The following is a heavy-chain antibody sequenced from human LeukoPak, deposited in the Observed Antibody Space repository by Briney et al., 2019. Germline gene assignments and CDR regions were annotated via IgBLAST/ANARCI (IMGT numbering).Heavy chain of an antibody. Sequence: SETLSLTRTVSGGSICYYYWSWIRQSPGKGLEWIGHIYYSGTTNYNPSLKSRVTISVDTSKNQFSLQLRSVTAADTAVYYCAREDPQTTVPEGMDVWGQGTTVTVSS. J-gene: IGHJ6*02. CDR2: IYYSGTT. CDR1: GGSICYYY. CDR3: AREDPQTTVPEGMDV. V-gene: IGHV4-59*01. D-gene: IGHD4-17*01.